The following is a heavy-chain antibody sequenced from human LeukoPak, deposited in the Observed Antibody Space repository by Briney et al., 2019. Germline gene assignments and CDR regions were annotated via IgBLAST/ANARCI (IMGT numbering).Heavy chain of an antibody. CDR2: ISSSSSYI. Sequence: PGGSLRLSCAASGFTFSSYSMNWVRQAPGKGLEWVSSISSSSSYIYYADSVKGRFTISRDNAKNSLYLQMNSLRAEDTAVYYCARDSMALVSFDYGGQGTLVTVSA. D-gene: IGHD6-6*01. CDR1: GFTFSSYS. CDR3: ARDSMALVSFDY. V-gene: IGHV3-21*01. J-gene: IGHJ4*02.